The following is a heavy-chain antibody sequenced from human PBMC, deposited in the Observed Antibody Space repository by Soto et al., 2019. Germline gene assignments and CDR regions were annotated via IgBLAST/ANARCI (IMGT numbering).Heavy chain of an antibody. D-gene: IGHD3-3*01. V-gene: IGHV4-34*01. CDR2: INHSGST. Sequence: SETLSLTCAVYGGSFSGYYWGWIRQPPGKGLEWIGEINHSGSTNYNPSLKSRVTISVDTSKNQFSLKLSSVTAADTAVYYCARGQRDFWSGYYTPYFDYWGQGTLVTVSS. J-gene: IGHJ4*02. CDR3: ARGQRDFWSGYYTPYFDY. CDR1: GGSFSGYY.